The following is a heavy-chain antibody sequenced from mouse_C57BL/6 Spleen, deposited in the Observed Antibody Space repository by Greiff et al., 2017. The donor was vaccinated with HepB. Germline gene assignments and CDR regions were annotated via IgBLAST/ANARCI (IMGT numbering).Heavy chain of an antibody. CDR3: ARSSYSNYAMDY. J-gene: IGHJ4*01. CDR1: GYAFSSSW. D-gene: IGHD2-5*01. CDR2: IYPGDGDT. V-gene: IGHV1-82*01. Sequence: QVQLQHSGPELVKPGASVKISCKASGYAFSSSWMNWVKQRPGKGLEWIGRIYPGDGDTNYNGKFKGKATLTADKSSSTAYMQLSSLTSEDSAVYFCARSSYSNYAMDYWGQGTSVTVSS.